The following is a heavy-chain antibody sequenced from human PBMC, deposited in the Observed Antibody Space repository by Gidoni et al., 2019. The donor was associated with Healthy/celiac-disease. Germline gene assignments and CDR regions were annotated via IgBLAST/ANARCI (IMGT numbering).Heavy chain of an antibody. CDR2: IWYDGSNK. CDR3: ARGDYGDPFDY. Sequence: QVQLVASGGGVVQPGRSLRLSCAASGFTFSSYGMHWVRQAPGKGLEWVAVIWYDGSNKYYADSVKGRFTISRDNSKNTLYLQMNSLRAEDTAVYYCARGDYGDPFDYWGQGTLVTVSS. J-gene: IGHJ4*02. CDR1: GFTFSSYG. V-gene: IGHV3-33*01. D-gene: IGHD4-17*01.